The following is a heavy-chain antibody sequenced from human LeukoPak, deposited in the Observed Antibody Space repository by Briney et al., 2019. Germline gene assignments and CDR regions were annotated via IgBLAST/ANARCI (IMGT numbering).Heavy chain of an antibody. J-gene: IGHJ6*02. Sequence: SETLSLTCTVSGGSISSYYWSWIRQPPGKGLEWIGYIYYSGSTNYNPSLKSRVTISVDTSKNQFSLKLSSVTPADTAVYYCARISAAGSFYYFYGMDVWGQGTTVTVSS. CDR2: IYYSGST. CDR1: GGSISSYY. D-gene: IGHD6-13*01. V-gene: IGHV4-59*01. CDR3: ARISAAGSFYYFYGMDV.